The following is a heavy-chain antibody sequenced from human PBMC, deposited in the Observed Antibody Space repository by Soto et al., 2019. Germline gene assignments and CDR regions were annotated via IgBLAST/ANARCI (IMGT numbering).Heavy chain of an antibody. CDR3: ARIGYCSGGSCYGRNYYYYMDV. V-gene: IGHV1-18*01. CDR1: GYTFTSYG. D-gene: IGHD2-15*01. J-gene: IGHJ6*03. CDR2: ISAYNGNT. Sequence: ASVKVSCKASGYTFTSYGISWVRQAPGQGLEWMGWISAYNGNTNYAQKLQGRVTMTTDYSTSTANMELRSLRSDDTAVYYCARIGYCSGGSCYGRNYYYYMDVWGKGTTVTVSS.